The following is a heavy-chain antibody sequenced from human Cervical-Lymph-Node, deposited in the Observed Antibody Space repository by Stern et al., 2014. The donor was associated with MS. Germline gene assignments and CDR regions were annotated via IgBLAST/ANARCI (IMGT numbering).Heavy chain of an antibody. J-gene: IGHJ4*01. CDR2: IYYTGST. V-gene: IGHV4-59*01. CDR3: ARLAASNSGPFDY. CDR1: GISTISNY. D-gene: IGHD6-25*01. Sequence: VQLVQSGPGLVKASETLSLTCSVSGISTISNYWSWFRQSPGKGLEWIGNIYYTGSTNYNPSLKSRVTMSVYTSKNQFSVKVTSVTAADTAVYYCARLAASNSGPFDYWGQGTLVTVSS.